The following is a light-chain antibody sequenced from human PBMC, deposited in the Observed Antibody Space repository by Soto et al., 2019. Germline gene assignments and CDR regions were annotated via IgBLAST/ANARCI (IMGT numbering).Light chain of an antibody. CDR3: QSYDSSLSGYV. CDR1: SSDVGAYNY. J-gene: IGLJ1*01. CDR2: EVS. Sequence: QSALTQPPSASGSPGQSVTISCTGTSSDVGAYNYVSWYQQHPGKAPKLMIYEVSKRPSGVPDRFSGSKSGNTASLTVSGPQAEDGADYYCQSYDSSLSGYVFGTGTRVT. V-gene: IGLV2-8*01.